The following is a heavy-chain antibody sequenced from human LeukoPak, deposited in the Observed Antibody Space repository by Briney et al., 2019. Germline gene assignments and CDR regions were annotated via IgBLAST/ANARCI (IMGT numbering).Heavy chain of an antibody. J-gene: IGHJ4*02. D-gene: IGHD3-3*01. CDR3: ARDDDDDFWSGYADPLDY. CDR2: ISAYNGNT. V-gene: IGHV1-18*01. CDR1: GYTFTSYG. Sequence: ASVKVSCKASGYTFTSYGISWVRQAPGQGLEWMGWISAYNGNTNYAQKLQGRVTMTTDTSTSTAYMELRSLRSDDTAVYYCARDDDDDFWSGYADPLDYWGQGTLVTVSS.